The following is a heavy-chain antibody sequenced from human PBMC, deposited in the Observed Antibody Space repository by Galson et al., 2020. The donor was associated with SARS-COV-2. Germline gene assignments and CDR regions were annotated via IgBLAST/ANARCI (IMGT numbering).Heavy chain of an antibody. D-gene: IGHD2-2*01. CDR1: GGSISSGDYY. V-gene: IGHV4-30-4*01. CDR2: IYYSGST. J-gene: IGHJ4*02. Sequence: ETSETLSLTCTVSGGSISSGDYYWSWIRQPPGKGLEWIGYIYYSGSTYYNPPLKSRVTISVDTSKNQFSLKLSSVTAADTAVYYCASLPRGIVVVGGFDYWGQGTLVTVSS. CDR3: ASLPRGIVVVGGFDY.